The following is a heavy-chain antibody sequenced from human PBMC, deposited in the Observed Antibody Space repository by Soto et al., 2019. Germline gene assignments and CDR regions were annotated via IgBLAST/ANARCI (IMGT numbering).Heavy chain of an antibody. Sequence: QVHLVESGGGVVQPGMSLRLSCAASGFTFSSYGMHWVRQAPGKGREWMATIWYDGTNEHYADSVRGRFTISRDNSQNRLYLQMDSLRADDTAVYYCARRVYGSGNNFDYWGQGTLVTVSS. D-gene: IGHD3-10*01. CDR2: IWYDGTNE. CDR1: GFTFSSYG. J-gene: IGHJ4*02. V-gene: IGHV3-33*01. CDR3: ARRVYGSGNNFDY.